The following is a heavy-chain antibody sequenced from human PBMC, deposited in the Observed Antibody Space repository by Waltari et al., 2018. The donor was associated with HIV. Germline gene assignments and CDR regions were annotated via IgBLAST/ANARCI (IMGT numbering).Heavy chain of an antibody. D-gene: IGHD3-10*01. Sequence: QVQLQQWGAGLLKPSETLSLTCAVYGGSFSGYYWSWIRQPPGKGLEWIGEINHSGSTNYNPSLKSRVTISVDTSKNQFSRKLSSVTAADTAVYYCARGWVTMVRGVASGNWFDPWGQGTLVTVSS. V-gene: IGHV4-34*01. CDR2: INHSGST. J-gene: IGHJ5*02. CDR1: GGSFSGYY. CDR3: ARGWVTMVRGVASGNWFDP.